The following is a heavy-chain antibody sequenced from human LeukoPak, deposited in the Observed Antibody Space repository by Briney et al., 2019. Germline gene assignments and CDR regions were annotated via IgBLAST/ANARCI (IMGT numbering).Heavy chain of an antibody. CDR3: AGHRQWELLSIDF. Sequence: SETLSLTCAVYGGSFSGYYWGWIRQPPGKGLEWIGSIYYSGFTHYNLSLKSRVTISVDTSKNQFSLKLSSVTAADTAVYYCAGHRQWELLSIDFWGQGTLVTVSS. CDR1: GGSFSGYY. D-gene: IGHD1-26*01. J-gene: IGHJ4*02. CDR2: IYYSGFT. V-gene: IGHV4-39*01.